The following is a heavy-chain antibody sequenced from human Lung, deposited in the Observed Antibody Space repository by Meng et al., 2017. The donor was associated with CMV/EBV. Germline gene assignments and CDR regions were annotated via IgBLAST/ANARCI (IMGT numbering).Heavy chain of an antibody. V-gene: IGHV1-8*01. D-gene: IGHD5-18*01. CDR3: ARGKGSYYYYYGMDV. Sequence: ASVKVSCKASGYTFTSYDINWVRQATGQGLEWTGWMNPNSGNTGYAQKFQGRVTMTRNTSISTAYMELSSLRSEDTAVYYCARGKGSYYYYYGMDVWGPGTTVXVSS. CDR1: GYTFTSYD. J-gene: IGHJ6*02. CDR2: MNPNSGNT.